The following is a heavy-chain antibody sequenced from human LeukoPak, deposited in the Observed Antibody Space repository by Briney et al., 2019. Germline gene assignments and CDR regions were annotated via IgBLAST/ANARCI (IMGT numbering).Heavy chain of an antibody. D-gene: IGHD3-22*01. CDR2: INPSGGST. Sequence: ASVKVSCKASGYTFTSYYMHWVRQAPGQGLEWMGIINPSGGSTSYAQKFQGRVTMTRDASTSTVYMELRSLRSEDTAVYYCARAPANKYDSRLPEDYWGQGTLVTVSS. CDR1: GYTFTSYY. J-gene: IGHJ4*02. V-gene: IGHV1-46*01. CDR3: ARAPANKYDSRLPEDY.